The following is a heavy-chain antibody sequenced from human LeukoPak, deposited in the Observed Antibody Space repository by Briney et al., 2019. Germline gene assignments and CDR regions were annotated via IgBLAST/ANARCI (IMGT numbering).Heavy chain of an antibody. CDR2: IYYSGST. CDR3: ARDRGEGIVGTFDY. J-gene: IGHJ4*02. Sequence: SETLSLTCTDSGGSISSGSYWWGWVRQPPGKGLEWIGSIYYSGSTYYNPSLKSRVTISVDTSKNQFSLRLSSVTPADTAVYYCARDRGEGIVGTFDYWGQGTLVTVSS. D-gene: IGHD1-26*01. V-gene: IGHV4-39*07. CDR1: GGSISSGSYW.